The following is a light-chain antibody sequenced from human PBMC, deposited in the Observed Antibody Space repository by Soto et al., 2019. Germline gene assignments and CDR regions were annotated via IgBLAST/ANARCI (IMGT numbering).Light chain of an antibody. CDR1: SSDDGGYNY. CDR3: SSYTRTNPWV. CDR2: DVS. V-gene: IGLV2-14*01. Sequence: QSALTQSASVSGSPGQSITISCTGTSSDDGGYNYVSCYQQQPGKAPKLIIYDVSNRPSGFSTRFSGSKSGNTASLTTSGFQAEDDADYSCSSYTRTNPWVFVGGTPLTVL. J-gene: IGLJ3*02.